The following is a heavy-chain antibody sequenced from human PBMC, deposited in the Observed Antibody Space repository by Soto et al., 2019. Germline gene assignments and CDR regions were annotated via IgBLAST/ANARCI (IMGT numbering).Heavy chain of an antibody. D-gene: IGHD5-18*01. V-gene: IGHV3-30*03. Sequence: QVQLVASGGGVVQPGRSLRLSCAASGFTFNSYGMHWVRQAPGKGLEWVAVISFDGSDKYYADSVKGRFTISRDNSKNTLYLQMNSLRAEDTAAYYCARSYARIQLWFDYWGQGTLVTVSS. CDR3: ARSYARIQLWFDY. CDR1: GFTFNSYG. J-gene: IGHJ4*02. CDR2: ISFDGSDK.